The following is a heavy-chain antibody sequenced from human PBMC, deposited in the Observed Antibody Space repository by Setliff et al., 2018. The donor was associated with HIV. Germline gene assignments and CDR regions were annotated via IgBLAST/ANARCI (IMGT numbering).Heavy chain of an antibody. J-gene: IGHJ4*02. D-gene: IGHD2-2*01. V-gene: IGHV2-26*01. CDR2: IFSDDEK. CDR1: EFSLSTTKMG. CDR3: AGLIVPAAEVYFHF. Sequence: SGPTLVNPTETLTLTCTVSEFSLSTTKMGVCWIRQPPGKALEWLAHIFSDDEKSYSTSLRTRLTISKDTSKSQVVLSMTDMDPVGTATYYCAGLIVPAAEVYFHFWGQGTLVTVSS.